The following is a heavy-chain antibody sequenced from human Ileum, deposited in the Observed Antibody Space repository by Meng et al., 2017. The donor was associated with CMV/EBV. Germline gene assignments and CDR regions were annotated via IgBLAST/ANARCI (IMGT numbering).Heavy chain of an antibody. D-gene: IGHD3-10*01. CDR3: ARGSGFYYY. J-gene: IGHJ4*02. Sequence: EGQWVESGGCFIPSGGSLRLSCEASGFAVSNNYMTWVRQAPGKGLEWVSVIYSGGSTYYADSVKGRFTISRDSSKNTLYLQMNSLRAEDTAVYYCARGSGFYYYWGQGTLVTVSS. CDR2: IYSGGST. CDR1: GFAVSNNY. V-gene: IGHV3-53*01.